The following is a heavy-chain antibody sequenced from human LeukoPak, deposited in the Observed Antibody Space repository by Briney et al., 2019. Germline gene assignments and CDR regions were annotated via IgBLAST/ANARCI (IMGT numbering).Heavy chain of an antibody. CDR2: INPSDGAT. CDR1: GYTFTMYY. V-gene: IGHV1-46*01. Sequence: GASVKVSCKASGYTFTMYYIHWVRQAPGQGLEWMGMINPSDGATTYAQRFQGRVTMTKDMSTTTVYMYLRSLTSEDTAVYFCARDQGRGLGGSVGGLFASYYTYYYMDVWGRGTTVTVSS. CDR3: ARDQGRGLGGSVGGLFASYYTYYYMDV. J-gene: IGHJ6*03. D-gene: IGHD3-16*01.